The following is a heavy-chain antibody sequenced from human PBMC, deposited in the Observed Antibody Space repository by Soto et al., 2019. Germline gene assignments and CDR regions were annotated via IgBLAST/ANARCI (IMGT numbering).Heavy chain of an antibody. CDR3: ARQRVSGGSCFHN. J-gene: IGHJ4*02. D-gene: IGHD2-15*01. V-gene: IGHV3-21*01. CDR2: ISSSSSYI. Sequence: GGSLRLSCAASGFTFSSYSMNWVRQAPGKGLEWVSSISSSSSYIYYADSVKGRFTISRDNAKNSLYLQMNSLRAEDTAVYYCARQRVSGGSCFHNWGQGTLVTVSS. CDR1: GFTFSSYS.